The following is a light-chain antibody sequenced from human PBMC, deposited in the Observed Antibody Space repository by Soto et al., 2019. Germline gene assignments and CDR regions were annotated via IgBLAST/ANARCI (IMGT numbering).Light chain of an antibody. J-gene: IGKJ1*01. CDR2: GAS. CDR1: QSISDT. CDR3: LQRSNWPRT. V-gene: IGKV3-11*01. Sequence: PGGRATLSCRASQSISDTLAWYQQKPGQAPSLLIYGASTRATGTPARFSGSGSGTDFTLTISSLDPEDFAVYYCLQRSNWPRTFGQGTKVDIK.